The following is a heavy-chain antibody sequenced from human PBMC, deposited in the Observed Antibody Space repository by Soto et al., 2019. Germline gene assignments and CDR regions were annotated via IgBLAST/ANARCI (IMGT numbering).Heavy chain of an antibody. CDR2: ISGSGGST. D-gene: IGHD6-19*01. CDR1: GFTFSSYA. CDR3: AKQRRAVSHLYYFDY. V-gene: IGHV3-23*01. Sequence: LRLSCAASGFTFSSYAMSWVRQAPGKGLEWVSAISGSGGSTYYADSVKGRFTISRDNSKNTLYLQMNSLRAEDTAVYYCAKQRRAVSHLYYFDYWGQGTLVTVSS. J-gene: IGHJ4*02.